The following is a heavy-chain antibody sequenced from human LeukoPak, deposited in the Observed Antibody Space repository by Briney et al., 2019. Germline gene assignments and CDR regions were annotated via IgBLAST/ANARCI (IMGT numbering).Heavy chain of an antibody. Sequence: GGSLRLSCAASGFTFSSYAMNWVRQAPGKGLEWVSVISGTGGRTYYADSVKGRFTISRDNSKNTLYLQMNSLRAEDTAVYYCAKESHSYGYSYFDYWGQGTLVTVSS. CDR1: GFTFSSYA. CDR3: AKESHSYGYSYFDY. CDR2: ISGTGGRT. J-gene: IGHJ4*02. V-gene: IGHV3-23*01. D-gene: IGHD5-18*01.